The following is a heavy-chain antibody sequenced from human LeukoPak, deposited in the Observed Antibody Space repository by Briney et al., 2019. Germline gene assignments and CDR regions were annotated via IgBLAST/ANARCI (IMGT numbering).Heavy chain of an antibody. D-gene: IGHD3-16*01. V-gene: IGHV1-69*05. J-gene: IGHJ4*02. CDR2: IIPIFGTA. Sequence: GASVKVSCKASGGTFSSYAISWVRQAPGQGLEWMGGIIPIFGTANYAQKFQGRVTITTDESTSTAYMELSSLRSEDTAVYHCARATFGGSYFDYWGQGTLVTVSS. CDR1: GGTFSSYA. CDR3: ARATFGGSYFDY.